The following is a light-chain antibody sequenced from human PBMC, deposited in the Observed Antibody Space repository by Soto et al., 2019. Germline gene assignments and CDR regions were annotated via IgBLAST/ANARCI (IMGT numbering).Light chain of an antibody. Sequence: EIVMTQSPATLSVSPGERATLSCRASQSVDTNLAWYQQTPGQAPRLLIYRASTGATGVPARFSGSGSGTEFSLTISSLQSEDFAVYYCQHYTRWSLSFGGGTRVEIK. V-gene: IGKV3-15*01. CDR3: QHYTRWSLS. CDR2: RAS. CDR1: QSVDTN. J-gene: IGKJ4*01.